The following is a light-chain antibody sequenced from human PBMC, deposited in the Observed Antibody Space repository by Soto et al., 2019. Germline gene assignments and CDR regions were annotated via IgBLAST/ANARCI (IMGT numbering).Light chain of an antibody. CDR3: QQYGSSPST. Sequence: EIVLTQSPGTLSLSPGDTATLSCRASQSVYSTYLAWYQHKVGQAPRLLIYGSSTRATGIPDRFSGSGSGTDFTXTIRRLEPEDFAVYYCQQYGSSPSTFGQGTKVEVK. CDR2: GSS. V-gene: IGKV3-20*01. J-gene: IGKJ1*01. CDR1: QSVYSTY.